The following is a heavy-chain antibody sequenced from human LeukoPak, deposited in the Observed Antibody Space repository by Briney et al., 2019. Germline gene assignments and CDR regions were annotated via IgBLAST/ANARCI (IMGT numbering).Heavy chain of an antibody. J-gene: IGHJ6*03. CDR2: IYHSGST. V-gene: IGHV4-30-2*01. CDR1: GGSISSGGYS. D-gene: IGHD2-2*01. CDR3: ARDHRVPGIYYYYYMDV. Sequence: SETLSLTCAVSGGSISSGGYSWSWIRQPPGKGLEWIGYIYHSGSTYYNPSLKSRVTISVDRSKNQFSLKLSSVTAADTAVYYCARDHRVPGIYYYYYMDVWGKGTTVTVSS.